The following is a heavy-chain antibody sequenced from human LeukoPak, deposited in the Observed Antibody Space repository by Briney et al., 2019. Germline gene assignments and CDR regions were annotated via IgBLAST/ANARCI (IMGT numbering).Heavy chain of an antibody. J-gene: IGHJ3*02. D-gene: IGHD4-17*01. CDR2: IYSGGST. CDR1: GFTVSSNY. CDR3: ARDFDYGDYGAFDI. Sequence: GGSLRLSCAASGFTVSSNYMGWVRQAPGKGLEWVSVIYSGGSTYYADSVKGRFTISRDNSKNTLYLQMNSLRAEDTAVYYCARDFDYGDYGAFDIWGQGTMVTVSS. V-gene: IGHV3-53*01.